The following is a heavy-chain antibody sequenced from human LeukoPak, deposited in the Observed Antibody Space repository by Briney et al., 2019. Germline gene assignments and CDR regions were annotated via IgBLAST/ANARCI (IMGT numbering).Heavy chain of an antibody. V-gene: IGHV3-30*04. D-gene: IGHD1-1*01. CDR2: ISYDGSNK. CDR3: ARPVPSRLGWFDP. CDR1: GFTFSRFA. J-gene: IGHJ5*02. Sequence: GRSLRLSRAASGFTFSRFAMHWVRQAPGKGLEWVAIISYDGSNKYYADSVRGRLTISRDNSKNTLYLQMNSLRAEDTAVYYCARPVPSRLGWFDPWGQGTLVTVSS.